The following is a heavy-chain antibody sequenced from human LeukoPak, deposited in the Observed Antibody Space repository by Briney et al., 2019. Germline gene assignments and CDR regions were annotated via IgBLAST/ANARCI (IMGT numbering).Heavy chain of an antibody. J-gene: IGHJ5*02. Sequence: SVKVSCKASGGTFSSYAISWVRQAPGQGLEWMGRIIPILVIANYAQKFQGRVTITADKSTSTAYMELSSLRSEDTAVYYCARGGTPQYNWFDPWGQGTLVTVSS. CDR2: IIPILVIA. D-gene: IGHD2-15*01. CDR3: ARGGTPQYNWFDP. CDR1: GGTFSSYA. V-gene: IGHV1-69*04.